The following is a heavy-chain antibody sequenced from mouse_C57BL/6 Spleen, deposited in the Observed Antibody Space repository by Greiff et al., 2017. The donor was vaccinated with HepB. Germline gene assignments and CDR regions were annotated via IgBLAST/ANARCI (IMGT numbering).Heavy chain of an antibody. V-gene: IGHV1-62-2*01. Sequence: QVQLQQSGAELVKPGASVKLSCKASGYTFTEYTIHWVKQRSGQGLEWIGWFYPGSGSIKYNEKFKDKATLTADKSSSTVYMELSRLTSEDSAVYFCARHLRPLITTVVEGYFDVWGTGTTVTVSS. CDR2: FYPGSGSI. CDR1: GYTFTEYT. CDR3: ARHLRPLITTVVEGYFDV. J-gene: IGHJ1*03. D-gene: IGHD1-1*01.